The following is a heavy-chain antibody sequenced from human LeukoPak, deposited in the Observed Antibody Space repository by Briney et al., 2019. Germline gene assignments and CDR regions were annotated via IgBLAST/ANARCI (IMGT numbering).Heavy chain of an antibody. CDR3: ARPSDSNTWSRRTFDL. V-gene: IGHV5-51*01. CDR1: GYSFTNYW. D-gene: IGHD6-13*01. CDR2: IYPSDSDT. J-gene: IGHJ3*01. Sequence: GESLKISCKGSGYSFTNYWISLVRQMSRKGLEWMGIIYPSDSDTRYSPSFQGQVTISADKSISTAYLQWSSLKASDTAIYYCARPSDSNTWSRRTFDLWGQGTMVTVFS.